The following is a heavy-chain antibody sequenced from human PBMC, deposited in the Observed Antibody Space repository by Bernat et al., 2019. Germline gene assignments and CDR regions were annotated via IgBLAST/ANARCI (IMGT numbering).Heavy chain of an antibody. V-gene: IGHV3-30*18. CDR2: ISYDGSNK. Sequence: QVQLVESGGGVVQPGRSLRLSCAASGFTFSSYGMHWVRQAPGKGLEWVAVISYDGSNKYYADSVKGRFTISRDNSKNTLYLQMNSLRAEDTAVYYCAKSGSHFHYYYYYGMDVWGQGTTVTVSS. CDR1: GFTFSSYG. CDR3: AKSGSHFHYYYYYGMDV. J-gene: IGHJ6*02. D-gene: IGHD5-12*01.